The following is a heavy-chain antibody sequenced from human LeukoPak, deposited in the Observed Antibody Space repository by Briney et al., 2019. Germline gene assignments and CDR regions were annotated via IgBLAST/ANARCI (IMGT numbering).Heavy chain of an antibody. Sequence: GGSLRLSCAASGLTSSSYAMSWVRQAPGKGLEWVSAISGSGGSTYYADSVKGRFTISRDNSKNTLYLQMNSLRAEDTAVYYCARGTGSYRYNFRYWGQGTLVTVSS. D-gene: IGHD3-16*02. CDR2: ISGSGGST. CDR3: ARGTGSYRYNFRY. J-gene: IGHJ4*02. CDR1: GLTSSSYA. V-gene: IGHV3-23*01.